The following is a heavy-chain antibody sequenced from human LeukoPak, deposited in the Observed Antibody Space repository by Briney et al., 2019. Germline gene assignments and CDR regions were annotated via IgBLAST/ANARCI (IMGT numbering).Heavy chain of an antibody. CDR3: AGRGVGYYDSSGYYALDY. J-gene: IGHJ4*02. CDR1: AGSFSGYY. D-gene: IGHD3-22*01. V-gene: IGHV4-34*01. Sequence: PSETLSLTCAVYAGSFSGYYWSWIRQPPGKGLEWIGEINHSGSTNYNPSLKSRVTISVDTSKNQFSLKLSSVTAADTAVYYCAGRGVGYYDSSGYYALDYWGQGTLVTVSS. CDR2: INHSGST.